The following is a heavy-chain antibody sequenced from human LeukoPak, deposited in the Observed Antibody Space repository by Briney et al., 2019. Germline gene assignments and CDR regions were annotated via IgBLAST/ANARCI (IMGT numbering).Heavy chain of an antibody. CDR3: ARHDSSGYYYYIDY. J-gene: IGHJ4*02. CDR2: IYYSGST. Sequence: PSETLCLTCTVSGGSISSSSYYWGWIRQPPGKGLEWIGSIYYSGSTYYNPSLKSRVTISVDTSKNQFSLKLSSVTAADTAVYYCARHDSSGYYYYIDYWGQGTLVTVSS. D-gene: IGHD3-22*01. V-gene: IGHV4-39*01. CDR1: GGSISSSSYY.